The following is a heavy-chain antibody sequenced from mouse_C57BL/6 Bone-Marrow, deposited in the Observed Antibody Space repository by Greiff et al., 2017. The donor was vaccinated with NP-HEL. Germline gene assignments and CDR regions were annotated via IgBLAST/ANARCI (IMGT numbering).Heavy chain of an antibody. V-gene: IGHV5-16*01. CDR3: ARATVNYYAMDY. CDR2: INYDGSST. CDR1: GFTFSDYY. D-gene: IGHD1-1*01. Sequence: EVQRVESEGGLVQPGSSMKLSCTASGFTFSDYYMAWVRQVPEKGLEWVANINYDGSSTYYLDSLKSRFIISRDNAKNILYLQMSSLKSEDTATYYCARATVNYYAMDYWGQGTSVTVSS. J-gene: IGHJ4*01.